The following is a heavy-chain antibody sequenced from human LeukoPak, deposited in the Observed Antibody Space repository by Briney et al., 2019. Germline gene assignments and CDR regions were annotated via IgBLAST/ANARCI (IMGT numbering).Heavy chain of an antibody. D-gene: IGHD2-2*01. CDR3: ASCGVVVPAALDAFDI. V-gene: IGHV1-2*02. CDR2: IYPNSGGT. Sequence: ASVKVSCKASGYTFTGYYMHWVRQAPGQGLEWMGWIYPNSGGTNYAQKFQGRVTMTRDMSISTAYMELSRLRSDDTAVYYCASCGVVVPAALDAFDIWGQGTMFTVSS. CDR1: GYTFTGYY. J-gene: IGHJ3*02.